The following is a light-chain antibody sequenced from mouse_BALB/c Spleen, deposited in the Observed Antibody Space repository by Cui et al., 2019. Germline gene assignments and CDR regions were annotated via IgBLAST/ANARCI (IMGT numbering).Light chain of an antibody. V-gene: IGKV12-46*01. J-gene: IGKJ1*01. CDR3: QHFWGTPWT. CDR2: AAT. Sequence: DIQMTQSPASPSVTAGETVTITCRASENNYSNLQWYQQKQGKSPQLLVYAATKLADGGTSTFSSSRSGTQYSLKINSLQSEDFGSYYCQHFWGTPWTFGGGTKLEIK. CDR1: ENNYSN.